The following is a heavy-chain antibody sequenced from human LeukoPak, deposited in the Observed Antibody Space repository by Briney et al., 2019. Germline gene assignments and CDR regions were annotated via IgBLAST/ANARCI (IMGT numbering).Heavy chain of an antibody. V-gene: IGHV3-30*03. CDR1: GFTFSNFW. J-gene: IGHJ4*02. CDR3: ARGYRYVVY. Sequence: GGSLRLSCTASGFTFSNFWMGWVRQAPGKGPEWVAVMSYGGQNERYADSVKGRFTVSRDNPKNSLYLQMNSLRAEDTAVYYCARGYRYVVYWGQGTLVTVSS. D-gene: IGHD6-13*01. CDR2: MSYGGQNE.